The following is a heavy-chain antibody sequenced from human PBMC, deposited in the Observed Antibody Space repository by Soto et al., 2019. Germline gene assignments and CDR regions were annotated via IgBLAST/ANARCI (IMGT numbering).Heavy chain of an antibody. V-gene: IGHV4-31*03. D-gene: IGHD6-25*01. CDR2: IYNSGST. CDR1: GGSISSVGHY. Sequence: NPSETLSLTCSVSGGSISSVGHYWTWIRQQPGKGLEWIGYIYNSGSTDYNPSLKSRVTISVDRSKNQFSLNLSSVTAADTAIYYCARESGGYDSSTRYGLDVWGQGTTVTVSS. J-gene: IGHJ6*02. CDR3: ARESGGYDSSTRYGLDV.